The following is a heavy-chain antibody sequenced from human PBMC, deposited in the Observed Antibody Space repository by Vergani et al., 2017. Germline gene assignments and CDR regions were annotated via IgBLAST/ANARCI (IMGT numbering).Heavy chain of an antibody. CDR3: ASLKTYYDFWSGYYTPPYYYYYMDV. J-gene: IGHJ6*03. CDR1: GFTFSSYW. Sequence: EVQLVESGGGLVQPGGSLRFSCAASGFTFSSYWMSWVRQAPGKGLEWVANIKQDGSEKYYVDSVKGRFTISRDNAKNSLYLQMNSLRAEDTAVYYCASLKTYYDFWSGYYTPPYYYYYMDVWGKGTTVTVSS. CDR2: IKQDGSEK. D-gene: IGHD3-3*01. V-gene: IGHV3-7*01.